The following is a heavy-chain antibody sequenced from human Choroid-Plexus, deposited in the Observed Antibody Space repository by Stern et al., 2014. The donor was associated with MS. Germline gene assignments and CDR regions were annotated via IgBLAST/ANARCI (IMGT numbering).Heavy chain of an antibody. D-gene: IGHD2/OR15-2a*01. V-gene: IGHV3-30*18. CDR3: AKDRQYLTYFFDH. CDR2: VSYDGSNK. CDR1: GFPFGSCA. J-gene: IGHJ5*02. Sequence: VQLLESGGGVVQPGRPLRLSCGASGFPFGSCALPWVRQAPGKGLEWVAGVSYDGSNKYYADSVKGRFTISRDNSQNTLYIQMSSLRPEDTAVYYCAKDRQYLTYFFDHWGQGSLVTVSS.